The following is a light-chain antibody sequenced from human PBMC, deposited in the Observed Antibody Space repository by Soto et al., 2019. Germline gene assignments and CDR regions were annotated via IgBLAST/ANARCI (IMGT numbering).Light chain of an antibody. V-gene: IGLV1-44*01. Sequence: QSVLTQPPSASGTPGQRVTISCSGSSSNIGSNTVHWYQQLPGTAPKLLIYSNDQQPSGVTDRFSGSKSGTSASLAISGLQSEDEADYYCAAWDDSLNGRVVFGGGTKLTVL. J-gene: IGLJ2*01. CDR2: SND. CDR1: SSNIGSNT. CDR3: AAWDDSLNGRVV.